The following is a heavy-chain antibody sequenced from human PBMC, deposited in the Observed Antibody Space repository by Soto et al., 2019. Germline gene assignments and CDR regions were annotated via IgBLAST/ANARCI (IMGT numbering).Heavy chain of an antibody. Sequence: SVKVTCQAPGYTFTCCSLQSPLQAPEQGREWMGWINPNSGGTNYDQKLQGRVTMTRDTSISTAYMELSRLRSDDTAVYYCARDPIGWYSNSLPARALDSWGQGTLVT. CDR1: GYTFTCCS. D-gene: IGHD6-13*01. J-gene: IGHJ4*02. CDR2: INPNSGGT. CDR3: ARDPIGWYSNSLPARALDS. V-gene: IGHV1-2*02.